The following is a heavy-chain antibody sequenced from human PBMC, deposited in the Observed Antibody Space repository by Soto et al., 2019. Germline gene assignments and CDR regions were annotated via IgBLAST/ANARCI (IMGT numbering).Heavy chain of an antibody. V-gene: IGHV1-69*13. CDR3: ARDGPGPTYYYGMDV. CDR1: GGTFGNYA. CDR2: IIPIFGTA. Sequence: AASVEVSCKASGGTFGNYASSWVRQAPGQGLEWMGGIIPIFGTANYAQKFQGRVTITADESTSTAYMELSSLRSEDTAVYYCARDGPGPTYYYGMDVWGQGTTVTVSS. J-gene: IGHJ6*02.